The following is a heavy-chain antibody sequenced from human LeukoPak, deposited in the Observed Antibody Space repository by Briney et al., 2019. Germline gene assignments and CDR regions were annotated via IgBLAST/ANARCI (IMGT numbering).Heavy chain of an antibody. J-gene: IGHJ4*02. CDR2: INPNSGGT. D-gene: IGHD6-6*01. V-gene: IGHV1-2*02. CDR1: GYTFTGYY. CDR3: ARVRVRGSSSFYYFDY. Sequence: GASVKVSCKASGYTFTGYYKHWVRQAPGQGLEWMGWINPNSGGTNYAQKFQGRVTMTRDTSISTAYMELSRLRSDDTAVYYCARVRVRGSSSFYYFDYWGQGTLVTVSS.